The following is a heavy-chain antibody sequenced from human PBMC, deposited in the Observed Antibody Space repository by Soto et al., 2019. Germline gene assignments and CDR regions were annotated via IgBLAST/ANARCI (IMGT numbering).Heavy chain of an antibody. CDR2: ARNKVNNYII. J-gene: IGHJ4*02. D-gene: IGHD2-8*01. CDR1: GFTFSDYS. Sequence: EVQLVESGGGLVQPGGSLRLSCAASGFTFSDYSMNWVRQAPGKGLEWVGRARNKVNNYIIAYAASVKGRFIISRDDSRNSLYLQMNSLKTEDTAVYFCARLMGTSFDVWGLGTLVTVSS. CDR3: ARLMGTSFDV. V-gene: IGHV3-72*01.